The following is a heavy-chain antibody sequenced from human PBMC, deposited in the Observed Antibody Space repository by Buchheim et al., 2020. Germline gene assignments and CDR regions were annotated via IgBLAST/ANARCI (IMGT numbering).Heavy chain of an antibody. CDR1: GFTFSSYA. CDR3: ARDGAATGYFDY. V-gene: IGHV3-30-3*01. Sequence: QVQLVESGGGVVQPGRSLRLSCAASGFTFSSYAMHWVRQAPGKGLEWVAVISYDGSNKYYADSVKGRFTISRDNSKKTLYLQMNSLRAEDTAVYYCARDGAATGYFDYWGQGTL. J-gene: IGHJ4*02. CDR2: ISYDGSNK. D-gene: IGHD2-15*01.